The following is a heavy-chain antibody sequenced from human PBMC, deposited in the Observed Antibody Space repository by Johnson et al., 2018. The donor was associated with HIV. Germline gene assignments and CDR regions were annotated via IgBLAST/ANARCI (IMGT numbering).Heavy chain of an antibody. D-gene: IGHD2-8*01. Sequence: QVQLVESGGGVVQPGGSLRLSCAASGFTFSSYGMHWVRQAPGKGLEWVAFIRYDGSNKYYADSVKGRFTISRDNSKNTLYLQMNSLRVEDTVLYYCMVAPRPGDVFDIWGQGTMVVVSS. CDR3: MVAPRPGDVFDI. J-gene: IGHJ3*02. V-gene: IGHV3-30*02. CDR2: IRYDGSNK. CDR1: GFTFSSYG.